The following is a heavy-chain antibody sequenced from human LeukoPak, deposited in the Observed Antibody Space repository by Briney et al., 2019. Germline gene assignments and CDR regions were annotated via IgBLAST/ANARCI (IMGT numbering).Heavy chain of an antibody. CDR1: GNYW. J-gene: IGHJ4*02. V-gene: IGHV3-74*01. D-gene: IGHD5-18*01. CDR3: AKPDYVDTAMPQPPYYFDY. Sequence: GGSLRLSCAASGNYWMHWVRQAPGKGLVWVSHINSDGSWTSYADSVKGRFTISKDNAKNTVYLQMNSLRAEDTAVYYCAKPDYVDTAMPQPPYYFDYWGQGTLVTVSS. CDR2: INSDGSWT.